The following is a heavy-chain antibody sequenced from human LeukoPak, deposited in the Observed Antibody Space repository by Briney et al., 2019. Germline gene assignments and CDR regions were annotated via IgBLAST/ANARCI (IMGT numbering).Heavy chain of an antibody. CDR3: ARLVGASWFDS. Sequence: SQTLSLTCAISGDSVSTNSATWTWLRQSPSRGLEWLGRTYYRAKWKNDYAVSMKSRITLNPDTSKNKFSLQLNSVTPEDTAVYYCARLVGASWFDSWGQGTLVNVSS. J-gene: IGHJ5*01. V-gene: IGHV6-1*01. CDR2: TYYRAKWKN. D-gene: IGHD1-26*01. CDR1: GDSVSTNSAT.